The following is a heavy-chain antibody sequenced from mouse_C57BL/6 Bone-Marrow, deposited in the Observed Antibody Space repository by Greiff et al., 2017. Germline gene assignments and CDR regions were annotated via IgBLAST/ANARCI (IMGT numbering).Heavy chain of an antibody. CDR1: GYTFTDYN. J-gene: IGHJ4*01. V-gene: IGHV1-18*01. D-gene: IGHD1-1*01. CDR2: INPNNGGT. CDR3: ARRGYYGSSYGLYYAMDY. Sequence: EVQLQQSGPELVQPGASVKIPCKASGYTFTDYNMAWVKQSHGKSLEWIGDINPNNGGTIYNQKFKGKATLTVDKSSSTAYMELRSLTSEDTAVYDCARRGYYGSSYGLYYAMDYWGQGTSVTVSS.